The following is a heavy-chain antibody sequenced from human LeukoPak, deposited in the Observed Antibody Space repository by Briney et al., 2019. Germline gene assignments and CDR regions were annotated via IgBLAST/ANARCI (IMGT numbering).Heavy chain of an antibody. CDR1: GGSIRSSGYY. Sequence: SETLSLTCTVSGGSIRSSGYYWGWIRQPPGKGLEWIGSSHYGGSTYYNPSLKSRVTISVDTSKNQFSLKLRSVTGADTAVYYCARGFVDIVATTTFDYWGQGTLVTVSS. CDR2: SHYGGST. CDR3: ARGFVDIVATTTFDY. V-gene: IGHV4-39*01. D-gene: IGHD5-12*01. J-gene: IGHJ4*02.